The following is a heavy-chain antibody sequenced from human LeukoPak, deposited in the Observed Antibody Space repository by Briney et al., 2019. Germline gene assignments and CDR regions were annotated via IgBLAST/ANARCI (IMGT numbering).Heavy chain of an antibody. J-gene: IGHJ4*02. D-gene: IGHD3-22*01. V-gene: IGHV3-33*07. CDR1: GFSFNSYG. Sequence: PGGSLRHSCAASGFSFNSYGMYWVRQAPGKGLEWVALIYNDGGLPNYLDSVRGRFTISRDNSKNTLYLQMDSLRVEDTAVYYCAHGHYVSNSEFLDNWGQGSLVIVSS. CDR2: IYNDGGLP. CDR3: AHGHYVSNSEFLDN.